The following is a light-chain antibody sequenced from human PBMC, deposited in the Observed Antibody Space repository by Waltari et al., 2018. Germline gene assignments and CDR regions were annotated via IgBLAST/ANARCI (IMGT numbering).Light chain of an antibody. CDR1: NSAIGGYKF. Sequence: QSALTQPASVSGPPGQSIPISGPGSNSAIGGYKFVSWYQKYPGKAPRLVIYEVSNRPSGFSSRFSGSKSGNTASLTISGLQAEDEAEYYCSSYATRFAILFGGGTKLTVL. J-gene: IGLJ3*02. CDR3: SSYATRFAIL. V-gene: IGLV2-14*01. CDR2: EVS.